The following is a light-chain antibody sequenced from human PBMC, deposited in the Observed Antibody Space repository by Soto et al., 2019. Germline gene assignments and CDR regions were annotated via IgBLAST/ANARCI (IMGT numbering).Light chain of an antibody. Sequence: QSALAQPASVSGSPGQSITISCAGTSADIGAFNYVSWYQHHPGKAPKLLIYDVSDRPSGVSTRFSASKSANTASLTISGLQADDEADYYCSSWTTSTTMIFGGGTKVTVL. CDR3: SSWTTSTTMI. V-gene: IGLV2-14*03. CDR1: SADIGAFNY. J-gene: IGLJ2*01. CDR2: DVS.